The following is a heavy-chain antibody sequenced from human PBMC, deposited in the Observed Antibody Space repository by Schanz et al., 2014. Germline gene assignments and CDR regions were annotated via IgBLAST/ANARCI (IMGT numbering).Heavy chain of an antibody. J-gene: IGHJ4*02. V-gene: IGHV3-33*08. CDR1: GITLSGYG. D-gene: IGHD2-21*01. Sequence: VQLLESGGGLVQPGGSLRISCAASGITLSGYGLHWVRQAPGKGLEWVAVIRYDGRNKNFVESVKGRFTISRDNSNNTVYLQMNTLRAEDTAVYYCAREDCSATSCYFRYWGQGTLVTVSS. CDR2: IRYDGRNK. CDR3: AREDCSATSCYFRY.